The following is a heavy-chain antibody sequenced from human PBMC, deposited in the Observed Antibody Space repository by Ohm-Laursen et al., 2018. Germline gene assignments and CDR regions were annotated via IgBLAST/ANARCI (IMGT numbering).Heavy chain of an antibody. V-gene: IGHV3-23*01. J-gene: IGHJ4*02. D-gene: IGHD5-18*01. CDR3: ARVEQTGYTYVFDY. Sequence: GSLRLSCAASGFTFTNYAMSWVRQAPGKGLEWVSALSPGGGTNTYYTDSVRGRFTISRDNSKNTLYLQMNSLRAEDTAVYFCARVEQTGYTYVFDYWGQGTLVTVSS. CDR1: GFTFTNYA. CDR2: LSPGGGTNT.